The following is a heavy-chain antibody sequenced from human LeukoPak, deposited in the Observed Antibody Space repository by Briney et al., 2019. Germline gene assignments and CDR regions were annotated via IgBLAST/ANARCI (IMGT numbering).Heavy chain of an antibody. CDR2: INHSGST. V-gene: IGHV4-34*01. J-gene: IGHJ6*02. Sequence: SETLCLTCAVYGGSFSGYYWSWIRQPPGKGLEWIGEINHSGSTNYNPSLKSRVTISVDTSKNQFSLKLSSVTAADTAVYYCARGQVYYDSSGYYSSYYGMDVWGQGTTVTVSS. CDR3: ARGQVYYDSSGYYSSYYGMDV. D-gene: IGHD3-22*01. CDR1: GGSFSGYY.